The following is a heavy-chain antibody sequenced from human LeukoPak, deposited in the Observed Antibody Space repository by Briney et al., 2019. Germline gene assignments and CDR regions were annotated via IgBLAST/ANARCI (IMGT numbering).Heavy chain of an antibody. CDR2: ISYDGSNK. D-gene: IGHD1-26*01. V-gene: IGHV3-30*01. Sequence: PRGSLRLSCAASGFTFSSYAMHWVRQAPGKGLEWVAVISYDGSNKYYADSVKGRFTISRDNSKNTLYLQMNSLRAEDTAVYYCARDVSGSYPFFHWGQGTLVTVSS. CDR1: GFTFSSYA. J-gene: IGHJ4*02. CDR3: ARDVSGSYPFFH.